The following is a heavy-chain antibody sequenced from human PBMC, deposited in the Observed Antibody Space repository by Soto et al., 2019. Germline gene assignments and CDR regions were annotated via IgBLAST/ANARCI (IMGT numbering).Heavy chain of an antibody. CDR2: VFYTGFT. J-gene: IGHJ5*01. CDR3: ATSQKGYNWNYFDP. D-gene: IGHD1-7*01. V-gene: IGHV4-39*01. Sequence: SETLSLTCAVSDASISCSYYYWAWLRQSPGTGSEWIGTVFYTGFTSYKQSLESRVSVSVDTSKSQFSLNLSAVTAADTAVYYCATSQKGYNWNYFDPWGQGTQVTVSS. CDR1: DASISCSYYY.